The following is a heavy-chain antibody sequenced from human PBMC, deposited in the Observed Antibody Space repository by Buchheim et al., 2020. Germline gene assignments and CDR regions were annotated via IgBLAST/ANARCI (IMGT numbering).Heavy chain of an antibody. J-gene: IGHJ4*02. CDR2: IKEDGSEK. CDR3: VKSPFDF. Sequence: EVQLVESGGGLVQPGGSLRLSCAASGFTFRSSWMTWVRQAPGKGLEWVANIKEDGSEKYYADSVNGRFAISRDNAENSLLLQMNSLRVEDTAVYYCVKSPFDFWGQGTL. V-gene: IGHV3-7*01. CDR1: GFTFRSSW.